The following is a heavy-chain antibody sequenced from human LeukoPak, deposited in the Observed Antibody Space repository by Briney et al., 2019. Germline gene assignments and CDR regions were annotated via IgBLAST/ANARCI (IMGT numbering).Heavy chain of an antibody. Sequence: GGSLRLSCAVSGFTSSDYYMSWVRQAPGKEMECVSYISSDNTYTNYADSVRGRFTISRDNAKNSLYLQMNSLRAEDTAVYYCVRGGPYGDYDAYWGQGTLVTVSS. CDR1: GFTSSDYY. D-gene: IGHD4-17*01. J-gene: IGHJ4*02. CDR2: ISSDNTYT. V-gene: IGHV3-11*06. CDR3: VRGGPYGDYDAY.